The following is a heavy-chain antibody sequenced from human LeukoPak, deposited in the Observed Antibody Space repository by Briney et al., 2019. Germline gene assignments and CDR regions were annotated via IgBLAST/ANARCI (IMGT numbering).Heavy chain of an antibody. CDR2: IYTNGGT. D-gene: IGHD6-6*01. Sequence: NASETLSLTCSVSGDSITTGTYYWNWVRQPAGEGLEWIGRIYTNGGTNYNPSLKSRVSILLDPSKNEFSLNLNSVTAADTAVYFCARVKVESRPEVSYYFDYWGRGTLVTVPS. V-gene: IGHV4-61*02. J-gene: IGHJ4*02. CDR1: GDSITTGTYY. CDR3: ARVKVESRPEVSYYFDY.